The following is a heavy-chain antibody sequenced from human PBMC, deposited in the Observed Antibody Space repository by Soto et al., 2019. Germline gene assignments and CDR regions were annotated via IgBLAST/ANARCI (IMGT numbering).Heavy chain of an antibody. Sequence: SVKVSCKASGGTFSSYATSWVRQAPGQGLEWMGGIIPIFGTANYAQKFQGRVTITADESTSTAYMELSSLRSEDTAVYYCARPRPNYYDSSGYSSDPFDYWGQGTLVTVSS. CDR3: ARPRPNYYDSSGYSSDPFDY. CDR1: GGTFSSYA. D-gene: IGHD3-22*01. CDR2: IIPIFGTA. J-gene: IGHJ4*02. V-gene: IGHV1-69*13.